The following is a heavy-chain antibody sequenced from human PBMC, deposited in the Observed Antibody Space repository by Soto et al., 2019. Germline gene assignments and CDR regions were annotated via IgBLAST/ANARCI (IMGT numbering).Heavy chain of an antibody. CDR3: ARGADYDYVWGSYRYPFDY. J-gene: IGHJ4*02. D-gene: IGHD3-16*02. Sequence: NPSETLSLTCAVYGGSFSGYYWSWIRQPPGKGLEWIGEINHSGSTNYNPSLKSRVTISVDTSKNQFSLKLSSVTAADTAVYYCARGADYDYVWGSYRYPFDYWGQGTLVTVSS. CDR1: GGSFSGYY. CDR2: INHSGST. V-gene: IGHV4-34*01.